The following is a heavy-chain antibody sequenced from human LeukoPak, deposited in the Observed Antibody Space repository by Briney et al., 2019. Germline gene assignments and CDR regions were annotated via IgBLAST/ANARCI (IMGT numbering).Heavy chain of an antibody. V-gene: IGHV3-23*01. Sequence: PGGCLRLSCAASRFTFSNYAMNWVRQAPGQGLEWVSSISGSGDNTHYADSAKGRFTISRDNSKNMMYLQMNSLRADDTALYYCARDRYGDYSFDYWGQGVLVTVSS. CDR3: ARDRYGDYSFDY. D-gene: IGHD4-17*01. CDR2: ISGSGDNT. CDR1: RFTFSNYA. J-gene: IGHJ4*02.